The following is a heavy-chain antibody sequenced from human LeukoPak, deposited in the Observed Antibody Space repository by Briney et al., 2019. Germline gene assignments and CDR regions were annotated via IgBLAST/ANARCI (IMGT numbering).Heavy chain of an antibody. V-gene: IGHV4-59*01. D-gene: IGHD2-2*01. J-gene: IGHJ6*04. CDR2: IYYSGST. CDR3: AREGQSADYGMDV. CDR1: GGSISSYY. Sequence: SETLSLTCTVSGGSISSYYWSWIRQPPGKGLEWIGYIYYSGSTNYNPSLKSRVTISVATSKNQFSLKLSSVTAADTAVYYCAREGQSADYGMDVWGKGTTVTVSS.